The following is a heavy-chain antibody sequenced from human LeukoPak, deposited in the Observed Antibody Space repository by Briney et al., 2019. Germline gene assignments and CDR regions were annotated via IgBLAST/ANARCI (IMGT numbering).Heavy chain of an antibody. CDR2: ISYDGSNK. CDR1: GFTFSSYG. J-gene: IGHJ4*02. V-gene: IGHV3-30*18. Sequence: GGSLRLSCAASGFTFSSYGTHWVRQAPGKGLEWVAVISYDGSNKYYADSVKGRFTISRDNSKNTLYLQMNSLRAEDTAVYYCAKVADCSSTSCYTLDYWGQGTLVTVSS. CDR3: AKVADCSSTSCYTLDY. D-gene: IGHD2-2*02.